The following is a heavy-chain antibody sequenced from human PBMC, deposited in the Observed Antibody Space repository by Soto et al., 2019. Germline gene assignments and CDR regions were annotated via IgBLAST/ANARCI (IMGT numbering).Heavy chain of an antibody. CDR1: GGSISSYY. CDR3: ARAGYVFLQNYYMDV. V-gene: IGHV4-59*01. Sequence: PSETLSLTCTVSGGSISSYYWSWIRQPPGKGLEWIGYIYYSGSTNYNPSLKSRVTISVDTSKNQFSLKLSSVTAADTAVYYCARAGYVFLQNYYMDVWGKGTTVTVSS. CDR2: IYYSGST. J-gene: IGHJ6*03. D-gene: IGHD3-16*01.